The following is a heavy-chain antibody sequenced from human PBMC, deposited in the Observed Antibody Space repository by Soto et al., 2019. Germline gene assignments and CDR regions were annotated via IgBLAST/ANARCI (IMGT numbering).Heavy chain of an antibody. CDR3: ARGSTMVRGVRDYYGMDV. CDR1: GGSISSYY. J-gene: IGHJ6*02. Sequence: SETLSLTCTVSGGSISSYYWSWILQPPGKGLEWIGYIYYSGSTNYNPSLKSRVTISVDTSKNQFSLKLSSVTAADTAVYYCARGSTMVRGVRDYYGMDVWGQGTTVTVSS. V-gene: IGHV4-59*01. D-gene: IGHD3-10*01. CDR2: IYYSGST.